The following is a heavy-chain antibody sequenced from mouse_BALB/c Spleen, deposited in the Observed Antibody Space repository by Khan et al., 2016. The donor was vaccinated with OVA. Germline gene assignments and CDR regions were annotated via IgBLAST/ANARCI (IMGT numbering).Heavy chain of an antibody. V-gene: IGHV9-3-1*01. CDR2: INTYTGEP. D-gene: IGHD2-10*01. CDR1: GYTFTNYG. Sequence: QIQLVQSGPELKKPGETVKISCKASGYTFTNYGMNWVKQSPGKALKWMGWINTYTGEPTYADDFKGRIAFSLETSASTAYLQINNLKNEDTATYFCERPPYFSYTLAYWGQGTSVSVSS. CDR3: ERPPYFSYTLAY. J-gene: IGHJ4*01.